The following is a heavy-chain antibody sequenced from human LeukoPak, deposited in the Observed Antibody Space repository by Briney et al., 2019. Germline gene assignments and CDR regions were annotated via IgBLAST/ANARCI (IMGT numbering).Heavy chain of an antibody. V-gene: IGHV3-43*02. CDR1: GVTFDDYA. Sequence: HGGSLRLSCSAAGVTFDDYAIHWVRQAPGKGLEWVSLISGDGGSTYYADSVKGRFTIFRDNSNNSLYLQVNSLRTEDTALYYCAKDKLRSTNYYDSSGYILEYWGQGTLVSVSS. J-gene: IGHJ4*02. CDR2: ISGDGGST. CDR3: AKDKLRSTNYYDSSGYILEY. D-gene: IGHD3-22*01.